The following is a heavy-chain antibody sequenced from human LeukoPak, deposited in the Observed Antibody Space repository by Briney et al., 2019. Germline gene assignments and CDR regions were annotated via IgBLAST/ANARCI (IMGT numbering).Heavy chain of an antibody. CDR2: INHGGST. D-gene: IGHD3-9*01. Sequence: PSETLTLTCAVYGGSFSGYYWNWIRQPPGKGLEWIGEINHGGSTNYNPSLKGRVTISVDTSKNQFSLKLRSVTAADTAVYYCARSYDTVTGYYAIDYWGQGALVTVST. V-gene: IGHV4-34*01. CDR3: ARSYDTVTGYYAIDY. J-gene: IGHJ4*02. CDR1: GGSFSGYY.